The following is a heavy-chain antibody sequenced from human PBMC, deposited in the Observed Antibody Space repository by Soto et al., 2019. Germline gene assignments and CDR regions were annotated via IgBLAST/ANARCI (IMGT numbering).Heavy chain of an antibody. J-gene: IGHJ5*02. CDR1: GYTFTGYY. CDR2: INPNSGGT. Sequence: ASVKVSCKASGYTFTGYYIHWVRQAPGEGLEWMGWINPNSGGTNYAQKFQGWVTMTRDTSISTAYMELSRLRSDDTAVYYCARGAGDDFWSGSSNWFDRWVQGTLV. CDR3: ARGAGDDFWSGSSNWFDR. V-gene: IGHV1-2*04. D-gene: IGHD3-3*01.